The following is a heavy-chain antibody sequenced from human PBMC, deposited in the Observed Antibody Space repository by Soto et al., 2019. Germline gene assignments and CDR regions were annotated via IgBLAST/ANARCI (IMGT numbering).Heavy chain of an antibody. V-gene: IGHV1-2*02. J-gene: IGHJ4*02. CDR1: GYTFTGHY. CDR2: IGPESGAT. D-gene: IGHD3-3*01. Sequence: ASVKVSCKASGYTFTGHYVHWVRQAPEQGPEWMGEIGPESGATRYAQKFRGRVTMTMDSSITTVYMELKNLSPDDTAVYYCGRGRSGQIVVFYWGQGTPVTVSS. CDR3: GRGRSGQIVVFY.